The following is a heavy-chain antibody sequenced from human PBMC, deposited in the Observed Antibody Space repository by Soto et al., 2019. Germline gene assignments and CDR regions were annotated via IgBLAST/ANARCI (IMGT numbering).Heavy chain of an antibody. CDR2: IYYSGST. CDR1: GGSISSSSYY. Sequence: QLQLQESGPGLVKPSETLSLTCTVSGGSISSSSYYWGWIRQPPGKGLEWIGSIYYSGSTYYNPSRKSRVTISVDTSKNQFSLKLSSVTAADTAVYYCAKTQLCSGGSCYPGHYFDYWGQGTLVTVSS. J-gene: IGHJ4*02. V-gene: IGHV4-39*01. D-gene: IGHD2-15*01. CDR3: AKTQLCSGGSCYPGHYFDY.